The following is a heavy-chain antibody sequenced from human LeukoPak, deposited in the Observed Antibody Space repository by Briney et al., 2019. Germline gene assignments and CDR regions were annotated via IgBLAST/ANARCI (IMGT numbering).Heavy chain of an antibody. V-gene: IGHV3-43*02. Sequence: GGSLRLSCAASGFTFGDYDMHWVRQAPGKGLEWVSPIRADGATTRYTDSVEGRFTISRDNSKDSLYLQMNSLRTEDTALYYCARDNTGSYEYWGQGTLVTVSP. CDR3: ARDNTGSYEY. D-gene: IGHD1-26*01. CDR2: IRADGATT. J-gene: IGHJ4*02. CDR1: GFTFGDYD.